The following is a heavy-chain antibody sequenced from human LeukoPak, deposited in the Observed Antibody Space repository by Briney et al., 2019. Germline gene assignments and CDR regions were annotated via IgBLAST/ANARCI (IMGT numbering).Heavy chain of an antibody. J-gene: IGHJ5*02. CDR2: IIPIFGTA. V-gene: IGHV1-69*05. CDR1: GGTFSSYA. D-gene: IGHD5-12*01. CDR3: AREDSGYENWFDP. Sequence: SVKVSCKASGGTFSSYAISWVRQASGQGLEWMGGIIPIFGTANYAQKFQGRVTITTDESTSTAYMELSSLRSEDTAVYYCAREDSGYENWFDPWGQGTLVTVSS.